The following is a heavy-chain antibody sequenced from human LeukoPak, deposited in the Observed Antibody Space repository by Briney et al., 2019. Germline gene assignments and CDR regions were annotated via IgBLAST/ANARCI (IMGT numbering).Heavy chain of an antibody. D-gene: IGHD3-22*01. CDR3: ARIYPSDSSGYYYFDY. J-gene: IGHJ4*02. V-gene: IGHV2-70*04. CDR2: IDWDDDK. Sequence: SGPALVKPTQTLTLTCTFSGFSLSTSGMRVSWIRQPPGKALEWLARIDWDDDKYYSTSLKTRLTISKDTSKNQVVLTMTNMDPVDTATYYCARIYPSDSSGYYYFDYWGQGTLVTVSS. CDR1: GFSLSTSGMR.